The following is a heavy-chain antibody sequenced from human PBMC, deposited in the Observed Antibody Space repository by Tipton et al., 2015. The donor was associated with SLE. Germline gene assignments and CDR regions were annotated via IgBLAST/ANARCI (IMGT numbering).Heavy chain of an antibody. J-gene: IGHJ4*02. D-gene: IGHD4-17*01. Sequence: QVQLVQSGAEVQKPGASVKVSCKTSGYTFNIYDINWVRQAPGQGLEWMGWMNPNTGHTAYAQNFQGRVTMTRDTSITTAYLELNSLKYDDSAVYYCARSKYGDLDYWGQGTLVTVSS. CDR3: ARSKYGDLDY. CDR1: GYTFNIYD. CDR2: MNPNTGHT. V-gene: IGHV1-8*02.